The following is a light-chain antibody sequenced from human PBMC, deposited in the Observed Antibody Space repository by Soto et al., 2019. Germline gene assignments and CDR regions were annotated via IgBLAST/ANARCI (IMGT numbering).Light chain of an antibody. J-gene: IGKJ4*01. V-gene: IGKV3-20*01. CDR3: QQYGSSLN. CDR1: QSVSSSY. CDR2: GAS. Sequence: EIVLTQSPGTLSLSPGERATLSCRASQSVSSSYLAWYQQKPGQAPRLLIYGASSRATGIPDRFSGTGSGTDFTLTISRLEPEDFAVYYCQQYGSSLNFGGATKVEIK.